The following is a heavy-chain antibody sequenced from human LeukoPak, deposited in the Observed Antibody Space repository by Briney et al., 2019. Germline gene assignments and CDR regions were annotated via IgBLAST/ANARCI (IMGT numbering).Heavy chain of an antibody. J-gene: IGHJ4*02. Sequence: KPSETLSLTCAVYGGSFSGYYWSWIRQPPGKGLEWIGEINHSGSSNYNPSLKSRVTISVDTSKNQFSLKLSSVTAADTAVYYCASQLGGTTFHWGQGTLVTVSS. CDR2: INHSGSS. CDR1: GGSFSGYY. CDR3: ASQLGGTTFH. D-gene: IGHD1/OR15-1a*01. V-gene: IGHV4-34*01.